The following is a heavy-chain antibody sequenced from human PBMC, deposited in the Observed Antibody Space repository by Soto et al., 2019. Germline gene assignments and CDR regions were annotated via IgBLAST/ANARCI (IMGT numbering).Heavy chain of an antibody. V-gene: IGHV1-18*01. CDR2: IATYNTNR. CDR1: GDTFTNFG. D-gene: IGHD2-21*01. CDR3: ATDPFCGSAPGCSALDA. Sequence: GASVKVSCKTSGDTFTNFGLSWVRQAPGQGLEWMGWIATYNTNRNYAQKFQGRLTLTTDTSTSTAYMELGSLRSDDTAVYYCATDPFCGSAPGCSALDAWGQGTTVTVSS. J-gene: IGHJ6*02.